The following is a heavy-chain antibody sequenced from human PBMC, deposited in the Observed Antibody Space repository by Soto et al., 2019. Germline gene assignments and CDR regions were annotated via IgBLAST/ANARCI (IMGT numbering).Heavy chain of an antibody. CDR2: ISGTAHAS. D-gene: IGHD3-3*02. Sequence: EVQLLESGGGLVQPGGALRISCAASGFDFSNYAMSWVRHDPGKGLEWVSAISGTAHASYYAASVKGRFTISRDNSKNTLYLHMNSLRVEDTAVYFCVKDAPQPFSDWGQGTLVTVSS. V-gene: IGHV3-23*01. J-gene: IGHJ4*02. CDR3: VKDAPQPFSD. CDR1: GFDFSNYA.